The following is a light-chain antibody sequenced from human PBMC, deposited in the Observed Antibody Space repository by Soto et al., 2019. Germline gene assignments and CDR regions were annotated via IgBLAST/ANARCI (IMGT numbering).Light chain of an antibody. CDR2: DTS. J-gene: IGKJ3*01. CDR1: QSVNNDY. V-gene: IGKV3-20*01. Sequence: EIVLMQSPGTLSLSPGEGATLSCRASQSVNNDYLAWYQQRPGQAPTVLIFDTSRRATGVPERFSGSGSGTDFTLRISRVEPDDFAVYYCQQYGSSQFTFGRGTKVNIK. CDR3: QQYGSSQFT.